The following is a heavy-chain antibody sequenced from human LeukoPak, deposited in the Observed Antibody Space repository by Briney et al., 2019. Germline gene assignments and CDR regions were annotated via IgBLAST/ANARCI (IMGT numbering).Heavy chain of an antibody. CDR2: INPSGGST. CDR3: ARELDYGAYRNWFDP. J-gene: IGHJ5*02. D-gene: IGHD4-17*01. Sequence: AASVKVSCKASGYTFTSYYMHWVRQAPGQGLEWMGIINPSGGSTSYAQKFQGRVTMTRDMSTSTVYMELSSLRSEDTAVYYCARELDYGAYRNWFDPWGQGTLVTVSS. V-gene: IGHV1-46*01. CDR1: GYTFTSYY.